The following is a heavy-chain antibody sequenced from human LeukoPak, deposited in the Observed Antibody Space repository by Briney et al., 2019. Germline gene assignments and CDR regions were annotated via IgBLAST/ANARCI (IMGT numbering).Heavy chain of an antibody. CDR3: ARDVVHTVTTLDY. Sequence: ASVKVSCKASGYKFNRFGISWVRQATGQGLESMGWISAQNGNTNYAEKLRGRVTMSTDTFTSTAYIEVRNLRSDDTAMYYCARDVVHTVTTLDYWGQGTLVTVSS. V-gene: IGHV1-18*01. J-gene: IGHJ4*02. CDR2: ISAQNGNT. D-gene: IGHD4-17*01. CDR1: GYKFNRFG.